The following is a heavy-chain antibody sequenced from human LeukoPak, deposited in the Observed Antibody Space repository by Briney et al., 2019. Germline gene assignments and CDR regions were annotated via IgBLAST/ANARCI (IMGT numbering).Heavy chain of an antibody. V-gene: IGHV3-48*03. J-gene: IGHJ4*02. D-gene: IGHD3-10*01. CDR3: AREWFKTHDY. Sequence: GGSLRLSCAASAFTFSSYEMNWVRQAPGKGLEWVSYISSSGGTKHYADSVKGRFTISRDNAKNSLYLRMNSLRAEDTAVYYCAREWFKTHDYWGQGTLVTVSS. CDR1: AFTFSSYE. CDR2: ISSSGGTK.